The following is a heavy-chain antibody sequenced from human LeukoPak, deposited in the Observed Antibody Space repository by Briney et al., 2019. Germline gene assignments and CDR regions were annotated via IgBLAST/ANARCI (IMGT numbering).Heavy chain of an antibody. V-gene: IGHV4-61*08. J-gene: IGHJ5*02. Sequence: ASQTLSLTCAVSGGSISSGGYSWSWIRQPPGKGLEWIGSIFYSESTNYTPSLRGRVTISLDTSKNQFSLKLSSLTAADTAVYYCVRMRLRFSGNYPASWFDPWGQGTLVTVSS. CDR2: IFYSEST. CDR3: VRMRLRFSGNYPASWFDP. CDR1: GGSISSGGYS. D-gene: IGHD1-26*01.